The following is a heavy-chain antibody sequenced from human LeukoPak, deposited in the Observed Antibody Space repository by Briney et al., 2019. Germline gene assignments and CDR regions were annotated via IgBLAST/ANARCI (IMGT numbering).Heavy chain of an antibody. CDR2: IYYSGST. CDR1: GGSISSSSYY. Sequence: SETLPLTCTVSGGSISSSSYYWGWIRQPPGKGLEWIGSIYYSGSTYYNPSLKSRVTISVDTSKNQFSLKLSSVTAADTAVYYCATLGFSSGYYYYFDHWGQGTLVTVSS. V-gene: IGHV4-39*07. CDR3: ATLGFSSGYYYYFDH. D-gene: IGHD3-22*01. J-gene: IGHJ4*02.